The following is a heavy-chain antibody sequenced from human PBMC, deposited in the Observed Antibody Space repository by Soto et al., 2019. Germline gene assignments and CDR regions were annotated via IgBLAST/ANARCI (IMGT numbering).Heavy chain of an antibody. V-gene: IGHV3-30*18. J-gene: IGHJ4*02. CDR2: ISYDGSNK. Sequence: QVQLVESGGGVVQPGRSLRLSCAASGFTFSSYGTHWVRQAPGKGLEWVAVISYDGSNKYYADSVKGRFTISRDNSKNTLYLQMNSLRAEDTAVYYCAKGVVAAAGTGFDYWGQGTLVTVSS. CDR3: AKGVVAAAGTGFDY. D-gene: IGHD6-13*01. CDR1: GFTFSSYG.